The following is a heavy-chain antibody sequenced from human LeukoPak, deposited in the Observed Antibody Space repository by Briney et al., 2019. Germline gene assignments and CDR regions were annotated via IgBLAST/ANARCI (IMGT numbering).Heavy chain of an antibody. CDR2: IHYSGTI. J-gene: IGHJ5*02. V-gene: IGHV4-39*01. CDR1: GGSISSSSHC. Sequence: SSETLSLTCTVSGGSISSSSHCWGWIRQPPGKGLEWIGNIHYSGTIYYNPSFKSRVTISVDTSKNQFSLKLSSVTAGDTALYYCARGVDIPNWFDPWGQGTLVTVSS. CDR3: ARGVDIPNWFDP. D-gene: IGHD3-9*01.